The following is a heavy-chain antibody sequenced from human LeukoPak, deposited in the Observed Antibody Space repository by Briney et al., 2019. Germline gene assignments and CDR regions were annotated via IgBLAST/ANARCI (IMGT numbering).Heavy chain of an antibody. J-gene: IGHJ4*02. CDR2: INHSGST. Sequence: KPSETLSLTCAVYGGSFSGYYWSWIRQPPGKGLEWIGEINHSGSTNYNPSLKSRVTISVDTSKNQFSLKLSSVTAEDTAVYYCAKDFQGGAYFDYWGQGTLVTVSS. D-gene: IGHD3-16*01. CDR3: AKDFQGGAYFDY. V-gene: IGHV4-34*01. CDR1: GGSFSGYY.